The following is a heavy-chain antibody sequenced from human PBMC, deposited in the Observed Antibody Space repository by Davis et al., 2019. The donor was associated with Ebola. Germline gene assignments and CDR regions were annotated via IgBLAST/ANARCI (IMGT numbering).Heavy chain of an antibody. CDR1: GFTFSEYY. V-gene: IGHV3-11*01. Sequence: GGSLRLSCAASGFTFSEYYMTWIRQPPGKGLEWVSYIGSRNTTIYYADSVKGRFTISRDNAKNSLFLQMNSLRSEDTALYYCATVSTITGNAFDVWGRGTMVTVSS. D-gene: IGHD5/OR15-5a*01. CDR2: IGSRNTTI. CDR3: ATVSTITGNAFDV. J-gene: IGHJ3*01.